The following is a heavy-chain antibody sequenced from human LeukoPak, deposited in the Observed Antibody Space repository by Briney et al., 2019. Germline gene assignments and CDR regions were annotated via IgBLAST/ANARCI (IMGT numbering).Heavy chain of an antibody. Sequence: ASVKVSCKASGYTFTSYYMHWVRQAPGQGLEWMGIINPSGGSTSYAQKFQGRVTMTRDTSTSTVYMELSSLRSEDTAVYYCARDEGDYGDYLSMDVWGRGTTVTVSS. CDR1: GYTFTSYY. V-gene: IGHV1-46*01. CDR3: ARDEGDYGDYLSMDV. J-gene: IGHJ6*02. CDR2: INPSGGST. D-gene: IGHD4-17*01.